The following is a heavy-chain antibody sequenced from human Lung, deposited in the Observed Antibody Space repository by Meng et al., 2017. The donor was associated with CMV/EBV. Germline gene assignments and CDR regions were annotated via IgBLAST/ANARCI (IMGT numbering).Heavy chain of an antibody. CDR2: ISYDGSNK. CDR3: ARDGPRNYYDFWSGYYSPTSYYYYGMDV. J-gene: IGHJ6*02. CDR1: GFTFSSYA. Sequence: GESLKISCAASGFTFSSYAMHWVRQAPGKGLEWVAVISYDGSNKYYADSVKGRFTNSRDNSKNTLYLQMNSLRAEDTAVYYCARDGPRNYYDFWSGYYSPTSYYYYGMDVWGQGTTVTVSS. D-gene: IGHD3-3*01. V-gene: IGHV3-30-3*01.